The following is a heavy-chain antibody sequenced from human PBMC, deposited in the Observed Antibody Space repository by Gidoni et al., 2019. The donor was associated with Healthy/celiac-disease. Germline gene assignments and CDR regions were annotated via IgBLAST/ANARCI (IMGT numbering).Heavy chain of an antibody. Sequence: QVQLVESGGGLVKPGGSLRLSCAASGFTFSDYYMSWIRQAPGKGLEWVSYISSSSSYTNYADSVKGRFTISRDNAKNSLYLQMNSLRAEDTAVYYCARDSVPAAMRGLYYYYYGMDVWGQGTTVTVSS. CDR3: ARDSVPAAMRGLYYYYYGMDV. V-gene: IGHV3-11*05. D-gene: IGHD2-2*01. CDR2: ISSSSSYT. CDR1: GFTFSDYY. J-gene: IGHJ6*02.